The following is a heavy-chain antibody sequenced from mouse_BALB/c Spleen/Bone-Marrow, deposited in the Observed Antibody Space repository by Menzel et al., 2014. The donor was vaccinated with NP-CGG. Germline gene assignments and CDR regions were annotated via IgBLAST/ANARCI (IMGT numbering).Heavy chain of an antibody. CDR3: ARDHVVGY. CDR2: INNNGGST. Sequence: EVKLVESGGGLVQPGGSLKLSCAASGFTFSTYGMSWVRQTPDKRLELVASINNNGGSTYYPDSVKGRFTISRDNAKNTLCLEMDNLKSEDPAMYYFARDHVVGYWGQGTLVTVSA. V-gene: IGHV5-6-3*01. J-gene: IGHJ3*01. CDR1: GFTFSTYG.